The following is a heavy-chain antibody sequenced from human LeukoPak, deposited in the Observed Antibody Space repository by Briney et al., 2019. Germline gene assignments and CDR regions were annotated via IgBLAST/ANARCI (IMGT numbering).Heavy chain of an antibody. CDR1: GYTFTSYG. CDR2: ISAYNGNT. Sequence: ASVKVSCKASGYTFTSYGISWVRQAPGQGLEWMGWISAYNGNTNYAQKLQGRVTMTTDTSTSTAYMEPRSLRSDDTAVYYCAREDVDTYYYGSGSYFAFDYWGQGTLVTVSS. V-gene: IGHV1-18*01. D-gene: IGHD3-10*01. J-gene: IGHJ4*02. CDR3: AREDVDTYYYGSGSYFAFDY.